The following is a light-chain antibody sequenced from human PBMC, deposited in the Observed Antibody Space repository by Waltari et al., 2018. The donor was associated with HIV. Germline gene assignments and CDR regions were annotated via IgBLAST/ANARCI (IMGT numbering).Light chain of an antibody. V-gene: IGLV2-11*01. Sequence: QSSLTQPRSVSGSPGQSVTISCSGTSSDVGSYHYVSWYQQQPAKAPKVMIYDVSKRPSGVPDRFSGSKSGKTASLTISGLQAEDEADYYCCSYAGMYTWVFGGGTKLTVL. J-gene: IGLJ3*02. CDR1: SSDVGSYHY. CDR3: CSYAGMYTWV. CDR2: DVS.